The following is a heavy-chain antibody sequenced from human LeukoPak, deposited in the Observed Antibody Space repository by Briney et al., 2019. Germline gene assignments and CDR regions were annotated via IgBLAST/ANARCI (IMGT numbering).Heavy chain of an antibody. V-gene: IGHV4-59*01. CDR2: IYYTGST. CDR3: ARGKDYYDARGYPTFHY. Sequence: KTSETLSLTCNVSGGSISSYYWSWIRQSPGKGLEWIGFIYYTGSTNHNPSLKSRVTISVDTSKNQISLKLSSVTAADTAVYYCARGKDYYDARGYPTFHYWGQGTLVTVSS. D-gene: IGHD3-22*01. CDR1: GGSISSYY. J-gene: IGHJ4*02.